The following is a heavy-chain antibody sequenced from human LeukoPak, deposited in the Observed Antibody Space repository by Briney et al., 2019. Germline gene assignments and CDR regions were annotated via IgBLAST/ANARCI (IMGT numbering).Heavy chain of an antibody. D-gene: IGHD1-14*01. CDR1: GFTFSSYA. Sequence: GGSLRLSCAASGFTFSSYAMHWVRQAPGKGLEWVAVISYDGSNKYYADSVKGRFTISRDNSKNTLYLQMNSLRAEDTAVYYCARDLAGPVYFDYWGQGTLVTVSS. CDR2: ISYDGSNK. V-gene: IGHV3-30-3*01. CDR3: ARDLAGPVYFDY. J-gene: IGHJ4*02.